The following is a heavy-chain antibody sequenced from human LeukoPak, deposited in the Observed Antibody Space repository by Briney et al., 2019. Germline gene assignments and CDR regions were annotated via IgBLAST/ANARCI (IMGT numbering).Heavy chain of an antibody. D-gene: IGHD3-10*01. J-gene: IGHJ3*02. Sequence: GASVKVSCKASGYSFTTYDINWVRQATGQGLEWMGWVNPNSGNTRYAQKFQGRVTMTRNTSISTAYMELSSLRSEDTAVYYCARRGGSDAFDIWGQGTMVTVSS. CDR1: GYSFTTYD. V-gene: IGHV1-8*01. CDR3: ARRGGSDAFDI. CDR2: VNPNSGNT.